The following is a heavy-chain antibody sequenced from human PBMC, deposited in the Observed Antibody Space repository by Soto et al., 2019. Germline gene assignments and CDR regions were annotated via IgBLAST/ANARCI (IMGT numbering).Heavy chain of an antibody. J-gene: IGHJ4*02. D-gene: IGHD1-1*01. V-gene: IGHV4-34*01. CDR3: ARGTSTGTMSY. Sequence: QVQLQQWSAGLLKPSETLSLTCAVYGGSFSDFFWSWIRQPPGKGLEWIGESTHSRRTNYNPSLKSRVTISVDTSKNQFSLKLSSVTAADTAVYYCARGTSTGTMSYWGQGTLVTVSS. CDR2: STHSRRT. CDR1: GGSFSDFF.